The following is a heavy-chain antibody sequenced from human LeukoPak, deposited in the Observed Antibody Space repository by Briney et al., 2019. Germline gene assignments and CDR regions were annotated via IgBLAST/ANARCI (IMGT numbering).Heavy chain of an antibody. D-gene: IGHD3-22*01. Sequence: PSETLSLTCTVSGGPNSSYYWSWIRQPPGKGLEWIGYIYYSGSTNYNPSLKSRVTISVDTSKNQFSLKLSSVTAADTAVYYCAREVAGSGYPPYYFDYWGQGTLVTVSS. CDR3: AREVAGSGYPPYYFDY. CDR2: IYYSGST. V-gene: IGHV4-59*01. CDR1: GGPNSSYY. J-gene: IGHJ4*02.